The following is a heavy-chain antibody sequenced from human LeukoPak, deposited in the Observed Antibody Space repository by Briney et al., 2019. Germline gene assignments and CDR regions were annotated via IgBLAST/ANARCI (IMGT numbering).Heavy chain of an antibody. CDR1: GYTFTVYY. CDR2: INPNSGGT. D-gene: IGHD3-3*01. CDR3: ARVKTEDFWSGYYQYNWFDP. Sequence: GASVKVSCKASGYTFTVYYMHWVRQAPGQGLEWMGRINPNSGGTNYAQKFQGRVTMTRDTSISTAYMELSRLRSDDTAVYYCARVKTEDFWSGYYQYNWFDPWGQGTLVTVSS. J-gene: IGHJ5*02. V-gene: IGHV1-2*06.